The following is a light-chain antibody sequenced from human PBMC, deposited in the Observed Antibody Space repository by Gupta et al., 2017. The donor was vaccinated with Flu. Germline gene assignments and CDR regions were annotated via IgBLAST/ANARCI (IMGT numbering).Light chain of an antibody. CDR1: QSLLHRNGYNH. J-gene: IGKJ2*01. Sequence: DIVMTQSPLSLPVTPGEPASISCRSSQSLLHRNGYNHLDWYLQKPGQSPQLLIYLGSNRASGVPDRFSGSGSGTDFTLKITRVEAEDVGVYYCMQARQTPRTFGQGTKLEIK. CDR3: MQARQTPRT. CDR2: LGS. V-gene: IGKV2-28*01.